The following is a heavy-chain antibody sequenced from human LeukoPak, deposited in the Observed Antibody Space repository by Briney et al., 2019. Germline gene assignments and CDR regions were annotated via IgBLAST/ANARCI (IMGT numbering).Heavy chain of an antibody. CDR3: AKAYDFWSGPPGDY. CDR2: ISVSGGST. Sequence: GGSLRLSCAASGFTFSSYAMSWVRRAPGKGLEWVSAISVSGGSTYYADSVKGRFTLSGDNSKNTLYLQMNSLRAEDTAVYYCAKAYDFWSGPPGDYWGQGTLVTVSS. D-gene: IGHD3-3*01. J-gene: IGHJ4*02. CDR1: GFTFSSYA. V-gene: IGHV3-23*01.